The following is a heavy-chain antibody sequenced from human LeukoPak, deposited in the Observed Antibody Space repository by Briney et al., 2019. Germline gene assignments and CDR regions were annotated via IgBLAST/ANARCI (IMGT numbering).Heavy chain of an antibody. CDR3: AREMGSTSNVPIDY. J-gene: IGHJ4*02. V-gene: IGHV3-11*01. CDR2: VSDSGSTR. Sequence: GGSLRLSCAASGFTFSDYYMSWVRQAPGKRLEWVAYVSDSGSTRYADSVRGRFTVSRDDAKSSLFLQMNSLRAEDTAVYYCAREMGSTSNVPIDYWGQGTLVTVSS. CDR1: GFTFSDYY. D-gene: IGHD6-13*01.